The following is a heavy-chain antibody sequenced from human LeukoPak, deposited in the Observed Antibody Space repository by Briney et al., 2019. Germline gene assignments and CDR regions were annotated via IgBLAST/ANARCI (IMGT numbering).Heavy chain of an antibody. D-gene: IGHD2-2*01. Sequence: ASVKVSCKASGYTFTGYYMHWVRQAPGQGLEWMGWMNPNSGNTGYAQKFQGRVTITRNTSISTAYMELSSLRSEDTAVYYCARLVVVVPAASYMDVWGKGTTVTVSS. CDR1: GYTFTGYY. CDR2: MNPNSGNT. J-gene: IGHJ6*03. CDR3: ARLVVVVPAASYMDV. V-gene: IGHV1-8*03.